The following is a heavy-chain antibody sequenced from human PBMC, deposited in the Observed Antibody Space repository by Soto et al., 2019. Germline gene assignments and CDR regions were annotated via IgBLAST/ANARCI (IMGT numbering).Heavy chain of an antibody. CDR1: GYTFTSYD. CDR3: ARGIAVAGTLGY. V-gene: IGHV1-8*01. D-gene: IGHD6-19*01. CDR2: MNPNSGNT. Sequence: ASVKVSCKASGYTFTSYDINWVRQATGQGLEWMGWMNPNSGNTGYAQKFQGRVTMTRNTSISTAYMELSSLRSEDTAVYYCARGIAVAGTLGYWGQGTLVTVSS. J-gene: IGHJ4*02.